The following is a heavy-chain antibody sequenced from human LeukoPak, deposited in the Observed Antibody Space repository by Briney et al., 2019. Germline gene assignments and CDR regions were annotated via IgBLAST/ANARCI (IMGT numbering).Heavy chain of an antibody. CDR2: IRSGSTTI. D-gene: IGHD3-10*01. CDR1: GFTFSSYW. J-gene: IGHJ6*03. CDR3: ARGYYYGSGSYYNLYYYYYMDV. V-gene: IGHV3-48*04. Sequence: GGSLRLSCAASGFTFSSYWMSWVRQAPGKGLEWVSYIRSGSTTIYYADSVKGRFTISRDNAKNSLYLQMNSLRAEDTALYYCARGYYYGSGSYYNLYYYYYMDVWGKGTTVTVSS.